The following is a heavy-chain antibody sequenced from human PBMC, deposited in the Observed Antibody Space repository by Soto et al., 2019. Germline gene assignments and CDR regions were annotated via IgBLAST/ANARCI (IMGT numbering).Heavy chain of an antibody. CDR2: ISTYNGNT. J-gene: IGHJ4*02. CDR3: AREMVRGVASDY. D-gene: IGHD3-10*01. V-gene: IGHV1-18*01. Sequence: QVQLVQSGAEVKKPGASVKVTCKASGYSFTSYGISWVRQATGQGLEWMGWISTYNGNTKYAQKLQGRVIMTTDTSTSTAYRELRSLRSDDTAVFYCAREMVRGVASDYWGQGTLVTVSS. CDR1: GYSFTSYG.